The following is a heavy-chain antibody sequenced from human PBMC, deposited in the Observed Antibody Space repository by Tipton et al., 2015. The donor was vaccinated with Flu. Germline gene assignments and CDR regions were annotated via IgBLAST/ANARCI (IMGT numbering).Heavy chain of an antibody. CDR1: GGSISGYY. J-gene: IGHJ5*02. CDR3: ARGGVAAAGPGAGWFDP. CDR2: IYNSVKT. D-gene: IGHD6-13*01. V-gene: IGHV4-59*01. Sequence: TLSLTCTVSGGSISGYYWSWIRQPPGKGLEWIGFIYNSVKTDYNPSLGSRVTISPDTSRNQFSLKLSSVTAADTAIYYCARGGVAAAGPGAGWFDPWGQGTLVTVSS.